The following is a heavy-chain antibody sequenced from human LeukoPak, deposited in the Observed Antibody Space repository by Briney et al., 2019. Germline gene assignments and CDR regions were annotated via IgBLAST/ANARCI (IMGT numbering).Heavy chain of an antibody. CDR1: GFTFRNNW. D-gene: IGHD2-15*01. Sequence: GGSLRLSCAASGFTFRNNWMTWVRQAPGKGLEWVAHIKEDGSAQNYIDSVKGRFTISRDNAKNSLFLQMNSVRAEDTAIYYCARDLGWFHFVSWGQGTLVTVSS. V-gene: IGHV3-7*01. J-gene: IGHJ4*02. CDR2: IKEDGSAQ. CDR3: ARDLGWFHFVS.